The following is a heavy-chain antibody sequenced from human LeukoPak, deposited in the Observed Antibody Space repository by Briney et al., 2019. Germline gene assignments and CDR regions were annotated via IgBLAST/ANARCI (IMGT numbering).Heavy chain of an antibody. CDR2: ISGSGSST. CDR3: AKDAPVNIVVVPAANS. CDR1: GFTFSSYA. Sequence: GGSLRLSCAASGFTFSSYAMSWVRQAPGKGLEWVSAISGSGSSTYYADSVKGRFTISRDNSKNTLYLQMNSLRAEDPAVYYCAKDAPVNIVVVPAANSWGQGSLVTVSS. V-gene: IGHV3-23*01. D-gene: IGHD2-2*01. J-gene: IGHJ4*01.